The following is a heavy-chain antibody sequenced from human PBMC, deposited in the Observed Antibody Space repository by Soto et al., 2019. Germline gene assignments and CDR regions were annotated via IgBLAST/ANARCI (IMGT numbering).Heavy chain of an antibody. D-gene: IGHD3-16*02. CDR3: ATVRGYRQDFDAFDI. CDR2: ISYDGSNK. J-gene: IGHJ3*02. V-gene: IGHV3-30-3*01. Sequence: QVQLVESGGGVVQPGRSLRLSCVASGFSFSNYAMHWVRQAPGKGLEWVAVISYDGSNKYYADSVKGRFTISRDNSKNTLYLQMNNLRTEDTAVYYCATVRGYRQDFDAFDIWGQVTMVTVSS. CDR1: GFSFSNYA.